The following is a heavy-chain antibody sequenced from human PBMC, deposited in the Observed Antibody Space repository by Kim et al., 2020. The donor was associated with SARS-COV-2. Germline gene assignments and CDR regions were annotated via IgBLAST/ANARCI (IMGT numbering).Heavy chain of an antibody. D-gene: IGHD3-22*01. J-gene: IGHJ3*02. Sequence: GGSLRLSCSASGFTFSSYAMHWVRQAPGKGLECVSAISSNGGSTYYADSVKGRFTISRDNSKNTLYLQMSSLRAEDTAVYYCVKVIPKYYDSSGYYRSSFLSAFDIWGQGRMVTVSS. CDR3: VKVIPKYYDSSGYYRSSFLSAFDI. CDR2: ISSNGGST. CDR1: GFTFSSYA. V-gene: IGHV3-64D*09.